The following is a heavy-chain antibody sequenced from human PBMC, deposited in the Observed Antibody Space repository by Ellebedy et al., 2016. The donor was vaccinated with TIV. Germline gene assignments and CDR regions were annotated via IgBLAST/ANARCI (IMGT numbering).Heavy chain of an antibody. Sequence: ETLSLTCEVSGFTFSDYWMHWVRQAPGKGLERVSSISRSSSYIYYADSVKGRFTISRDNAKNSLYLQMNSLRAEDTAVYYCAREGVVVIAIDYWGQGTLVTVSS. V-gene: IGHV3-21*01. J-gene: IGHJ4*02. CDR1: GFTFSDYW. CDR2: ISRSSSYI. CDR3: AREGVVVIAIDY. D-gene: IGHD3-22*01.